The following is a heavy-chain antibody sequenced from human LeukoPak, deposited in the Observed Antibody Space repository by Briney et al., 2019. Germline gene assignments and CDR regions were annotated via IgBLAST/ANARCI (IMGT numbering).Heavy chain of an antibody. J-gene: IGHJ3*02. V-gene: IGHV4-61*02. D-gene: IGHD3-22*01. CDR3: ARVRRGYYDSSGYEDAFDI. Sequence: PSQTLSLTCTVSGGSISSGSDYWGWIRQPAGKGLEWIGRIYTSGSTNYNPSLKSRVTISVDTSKNQFSLKLSSVTAADTAVYYCARVRRGYYDSSGYEDAFDIWGQGTMVTVSS. CDR2: IYTSGST. CDR1: GGSISSGSDY.